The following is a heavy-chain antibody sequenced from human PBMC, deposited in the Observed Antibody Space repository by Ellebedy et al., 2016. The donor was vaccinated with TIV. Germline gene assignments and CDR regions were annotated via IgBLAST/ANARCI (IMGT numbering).Heavy chain of an antibody. J-gene: IGHJ4*02. V-gene: IGHV3-74*01. CDR1: GFTFSSYW. D-gene: IGHD2-15*01. CDR2: INSDGSST. CDR3: ARRGSGGSLN. Sequence: GESLKISCAASGFTFSSYWMHWVRQAPGKGLVWVSRINSDGSSTSYADSVKGRFTISRDNAKNTLYLQMNSLRAEDTAVYYCARRGSGGSLNWGQGTLVTVSS.